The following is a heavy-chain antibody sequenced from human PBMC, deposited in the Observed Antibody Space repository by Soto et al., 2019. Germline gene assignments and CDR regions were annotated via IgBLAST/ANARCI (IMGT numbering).Heavy chain of an antibody. J-gene: IGHJ6*03. V-gene: IGHV1-18*01. Sequence: GASVKVSCKASGYTFTSYGIIWVRQAPGQGLEWMGWISAYNGNTNYAQKLQGRVTMTTDTSTSTAYMELRSLRSDDTAVYYCARDADSLGYCSGGSCYSDYYYYMDVWGKGTTVTVSS. D-gene: IGHD2-15*01. CDR1: GYTFTSYG. CDR2: ISAYNGNT. CDR3: ARDADSLGYCSGGSCYSDYYYYMDV.